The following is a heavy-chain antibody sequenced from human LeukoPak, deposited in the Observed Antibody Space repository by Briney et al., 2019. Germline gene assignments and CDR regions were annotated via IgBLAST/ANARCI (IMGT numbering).Heavy chain of an antibody. D-gene: IGHD6-19*01. CDR2: IYYSGGT. Sequence: SETLSLTCTVSGGSISNYYWSWIRQPPGKGLEWIGYIYYSGGTNYNPSLKSRVTISVDTSKNQFSLKLRSVTAADTAVYYCARETEKQWQYWGQGTMATVSS. CDR3: ARETEKQWQY. J-gene: IGHJ3*01. CDR1: GGSISNYY. V-gene: IGHV4-59*01.